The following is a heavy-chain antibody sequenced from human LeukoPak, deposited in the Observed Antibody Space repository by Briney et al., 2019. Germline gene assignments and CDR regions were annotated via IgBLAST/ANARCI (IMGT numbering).Heavy chain of an antibody. CDR2: ITNDGNYE. Sequence: GGSLRLSCAASGFTFSTYGMHWVRQAPGKGLEWVAVITNDGNYEKYADAVRGRFTISRDNSKNTLYLQMNSLSAGDTAVYYCARDSITGDNSLDFWGRGTLVTVSS. CDR1: GFTFSTYG. V-gene: IGHV3-33*05. D-gene: IGHD7-27*01. CDR3: ARDSITGDNSLDF. J-gene: IGHJ4*02.